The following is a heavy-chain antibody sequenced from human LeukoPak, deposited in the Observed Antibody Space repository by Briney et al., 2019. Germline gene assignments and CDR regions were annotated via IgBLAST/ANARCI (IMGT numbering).Heavy chain of an antibody. V-gene: IGHV4-61*01. Sequence: SETLSLTCTVSGGSVSSGSYYWSWIRQPPGKGLEWIGYIYYSGNTNYNPSLKSRVTISVDTSKNQFSLKLSSVTAADTAVYYCAREGGYYDSSGFYYLIDYWGQGTLVTVSS. J-gene: IGHJ4*02. D-gene: IGHD3-22*01. CDR3: AREGGYYDSSGFYYLIDY. CDR2: IYYSGNT. CDR1: GGSVSSGSYY.